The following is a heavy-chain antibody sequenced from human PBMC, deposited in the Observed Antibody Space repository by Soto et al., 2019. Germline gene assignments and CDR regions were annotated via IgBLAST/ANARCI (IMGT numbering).Heavy chain of an antibody. CDR2: INHSGSA. CDR3: ARGPPVKSGNNFAGDY. Sequence: SETLSLTCDVSGGSFSDYHWSWIRQPPGKGLEWIGKINHSGSANYNPSLKSRVTISVDMSKNQFSLELSSVTAADTAVYYCARGPPVKSGNNFAGDYWGQGTLVTVS. CDR1: GGSFSDYH. J-gene: IGHJ4*02. D-gene: IGHD1-20*01. V-gene: IGHV4-34*01.